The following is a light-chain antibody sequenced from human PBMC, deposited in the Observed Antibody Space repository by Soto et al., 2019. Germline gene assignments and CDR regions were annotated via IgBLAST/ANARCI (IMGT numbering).Light chain of an antibody. Sequence: QSALTQPASVSGSPGQSITISCTGTTNDIGAFNYVSWYQQHPGKAPKLILYEVTNRPSGVSNRFSGSKSGNTASLTISGLQAEDEADYYCSSYTSTSTRVFGEGPSSPS. J-gene: IGLJ2*01. CDR2: EVT. V-gene: IGLV2-14*01. CDR3: SSYTSTSTRV. CDR1: TNDIGAFNY.